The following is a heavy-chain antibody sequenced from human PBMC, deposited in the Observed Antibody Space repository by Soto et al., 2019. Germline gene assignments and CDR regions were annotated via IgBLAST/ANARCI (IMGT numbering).Heavy chain of an antibody. J-gene: IGHJ2*01. CDR3: AHTLSSADYVSWYFDL. Sequence: QITLKESGPTLVKPTQTLTLTCTFSGFALSTSGVGVGWIRQSPGKALEWVALIYWNDDKRYSPSLKSRLTSTKDTSKNQVVLTMTNVDPVDTATYYCAHTLSSADYVSWYFDLWGRGTLVTVSS. V-gene: IGHV2-5*01. D-gene: IGHD3-16*01. CDR2: IYWNDDK. CDR1: GFALSTSGVG.